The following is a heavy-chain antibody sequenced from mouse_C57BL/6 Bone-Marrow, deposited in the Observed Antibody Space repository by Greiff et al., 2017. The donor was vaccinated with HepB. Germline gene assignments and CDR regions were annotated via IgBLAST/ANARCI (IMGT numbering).Heavy chain of an antibody. CDR2: ISSGSSTI. CDR1: GFTFSDYG. CDR3: ARDYYGSTNYFDY. D-gene: IGHD1-1*01. V-gene: IGHV5-17*01. J-gene: IGHJ2*01. Sequence: EVKVEESGGGLVKPGGSPKLSCAASGFTFSDYGMHWVRQAPEKGLEWVAYISSGSSTIYYADTVKGRFTISRDNAKNTLFLQMTSLRSEDTAMYYCARDYYGSTNYFDYWGQGTTLTVSS.